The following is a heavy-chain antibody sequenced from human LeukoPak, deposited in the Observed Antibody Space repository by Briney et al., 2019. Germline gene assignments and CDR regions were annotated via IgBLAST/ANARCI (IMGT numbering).Heavy chain of an antibody. CDR1: GFSFSNYA. J-gene: IGHJ4*02. CDR3: AKDLGAVAGKHGGDY. Sequence: GGSLRLSCAASGFSFSNYAMSWVRQAPGKGLEWVSAISGSGSSIYHADSVKGRFTISRDNSKNTLYLQMNSLRAEDTAVYYCAKDLGAVAGKHGGDYWGQGTLVTVSS. V-gene: IGHV3-23*01. D-gene: IGHD6-13*01. CDR2: ISGSGSSI.